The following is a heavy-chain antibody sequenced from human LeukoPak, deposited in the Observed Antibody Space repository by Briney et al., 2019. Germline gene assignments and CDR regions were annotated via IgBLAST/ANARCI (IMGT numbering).Heavy chain of an antibody. J-gene: IGHJ4*02. CDR2: ISSSGSTI. D-gene: IGHD5-12*01. CDR1: GFTFSSYS. V-gene: IGHV3-48*04. CDR3: ASLGSGYKIPFDY. Sequence: PGGSLRLSCAASGFTFSSYSMNWVRQAPGKGLEWVSYISSSGSTIYYADSVKGRFTISRDNAKNSLYLQMNSLRAEDTAVYYCASLGSGYKIPFDYWGQGTLVTVSS.